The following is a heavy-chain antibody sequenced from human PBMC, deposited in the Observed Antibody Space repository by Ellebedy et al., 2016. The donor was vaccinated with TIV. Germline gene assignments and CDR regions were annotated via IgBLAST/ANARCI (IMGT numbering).Heavy chain of an antibody. Sequence: GGSLRLXCAASGFTSSDHYMDWVRQAPGKGLEWVGRSRNKANSYTTEYDASVKGRFIISRDDSKNALYLQMNSLKTKDTAVYYCARGDYFGSLGDHWSLGVYWGQGTLGIVSS. CDR3: ARGDYFGSLGDHWSLGVY. V-gene: IGHV3-72*01. J-gene: IGHJ4*02. D-gene: IGHD3-3*01. CDR1: GFTSSDHY. CDR2: SRNKANSYTT.